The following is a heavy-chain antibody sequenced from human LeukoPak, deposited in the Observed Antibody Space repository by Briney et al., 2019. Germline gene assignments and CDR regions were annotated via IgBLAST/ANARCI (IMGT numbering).Heavy chain of an antibody. CDR1: GDSLSRQY. J-gene: IGHJ4*02. CDR2: IYGSGST. D-gene: IGHD6-19*01. CDR3: ARNGGWYAHDI. Sequence: SETLSLTCTVSGDSLSRQYWSWIRQPPGKGLEWIGYIYGSGSTNYDPSLKSRVSISEDTSKNHFSLKLTSVTAADTAVYYCARNGGWYAHDIWGQGTLVTVSS. V-gene: IGHV4-59*08.